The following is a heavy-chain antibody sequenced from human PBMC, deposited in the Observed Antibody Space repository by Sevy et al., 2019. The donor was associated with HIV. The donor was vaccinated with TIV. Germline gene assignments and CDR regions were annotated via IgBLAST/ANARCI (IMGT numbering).Heavy chain of an antibody. CDR3: AKDISGEGYLGSGYFDY. V-gene: IGHV3-43*01. D-gene: IGHD2-15*01. CDR2: ITWDGGST. CDR1: GFTFDEYT. J-gene: IGHJ4*02. Sequence: GGSLRLSCAASGFTFDEYTMNWVRQAPGKGLEWVSLITWDGGSTYYADSVKGRFTISRDNSKNSLYLQMNSLRTEDTALYYCAKDISGEGYLGSGYFDYWGQGTLVTVSS.